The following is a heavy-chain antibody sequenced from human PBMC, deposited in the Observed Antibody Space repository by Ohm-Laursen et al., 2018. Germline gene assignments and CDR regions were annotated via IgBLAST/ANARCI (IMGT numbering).Heavy chain of an antibody. CDR1: GFTFSSYD. Sequence: GSLRLSCTASGFTFSSYDMHWVRQAEGKGLEWVSVIGIGGDTYYPASVKGRFTISRENAKNSLYLQMNSLRAGDTAVYYCAGVHPYTNAFDIWGQGTMVTVSS. V-gene: IGHV3-13*01. D-gene: IGHD1-14*01. CDR2: IGIGGDT. J-gene: IGHJ3*02. CDR3: AGVHPYTNAFDI.